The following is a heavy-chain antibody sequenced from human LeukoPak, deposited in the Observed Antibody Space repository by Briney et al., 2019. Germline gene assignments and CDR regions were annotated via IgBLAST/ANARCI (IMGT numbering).Heavy chain of an antibody. CDR3: ASGMSSVYSSGYYFTCDY. V-gene: IGHV4-34*01. D-gene: IGHD3-22*01. CDR2: INNSGST. Sequence: SETLSLTCAVYGGSFSGYYWSWIRQPPGKWREWNGEINNSGSTNYNPSVKSRVTLSVDTSKTQFSLKLISVTAADTAVYYCASGMSSVYSSGYYFTCDYWGQGTVVTVSA. J-gene: IGHJ4*02. CDR1: GGSFSGYY.